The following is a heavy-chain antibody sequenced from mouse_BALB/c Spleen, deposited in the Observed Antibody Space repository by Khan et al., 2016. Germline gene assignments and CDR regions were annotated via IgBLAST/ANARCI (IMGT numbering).Heavy chain of an antibody. CDR2: IWSGGST. V-gene: IGHV2-4*02. Sequence: QVQLKQSGPGLVQPSQSLSITCTVSGFSLTSYGVHWVRKPPGKGLECLGVIWSGGSTYYNAAFISRLSISKDNSKSQVFFKMNRLQADDTAIYYCARDHYYAMDYWGQGTSVTVSS. J-gene: IGHJ4*01. CDR3: ARDHYYAMDY. CDR1: GFSLTSYG.